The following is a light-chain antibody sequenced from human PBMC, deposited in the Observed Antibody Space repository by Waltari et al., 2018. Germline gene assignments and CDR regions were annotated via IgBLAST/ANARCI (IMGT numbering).Light chain of an antibody. J-gene: IGKJ1*01. CDR1: QSLVHSDGNTY. CDR3: MQGTHWPLWT. CDR2: KVS. Sequence: DVVMTQSPLSLPVTLGQPASISCRSSQSLVHSDGNTYLNWFQQRPGQSPRRLIYKVSNRDSGVPDRFSGRGSGTDFTLTISRVEAEDVGLYYCMQGTHWPLWTFGQGTKVEIK. V-gene: IGKV2-30*02.